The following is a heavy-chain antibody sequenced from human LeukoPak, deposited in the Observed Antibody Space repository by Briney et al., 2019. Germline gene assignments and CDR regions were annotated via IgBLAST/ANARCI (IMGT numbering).Heavy chain of an antibody. Sequence: PSETLSLTCTVSGGSIGSYYWSWIRQPAGKGLEWIGRIYTSGTTHYNPSLKSRVTMSVDTSKNQFSLKLSSVTAADTAVYYCARGAYYYDSSGPQDAFDIWGQGTMVTVSS. D-gene: IGHD3-22*01. CDR3: ARGAYYYDSSGPQDAFDI. CDR1: GGSIGSYY. CDR2: IYTSGTT. V-gene: IGHV4-4*07. J-gene: IGHJ3*02.